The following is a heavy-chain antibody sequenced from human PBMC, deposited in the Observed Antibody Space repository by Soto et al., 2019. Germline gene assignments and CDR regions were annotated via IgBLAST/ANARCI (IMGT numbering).Heavy chain of an antibody. V-gene: IGHV3-30*18. D-gene: IGHD3-22*01. CDR1: GFTFSNYG. J-gene: IGHJ4*02. Sequence: QVQLVDSGGGVVQPGRSLRLSCAASGFTFSNYGMHWVRQAPGKGLEWVALISYDGSAKYYADSVKGRFTISRDKSKNTMYLQINSLRAENTAVYYCAKETPLQRRYYDGSGYYYFDYWGQGTLVTVSS. CDR3: AKETPLQRRYYDGSGYYYFDY. CDR2: ISYDGSAK.